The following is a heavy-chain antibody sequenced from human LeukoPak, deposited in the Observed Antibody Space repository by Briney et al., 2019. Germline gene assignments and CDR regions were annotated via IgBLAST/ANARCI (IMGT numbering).Heavy chain of an antibody. Sequence: PSETLSLTCTVSGGSISSYYWSWIRQPPGKGLEWIGYIYYSGSTNYNPSLKSRVTISVDTSKNQFSLKLSSVTAADTAVYYCARDSRLGQQLDSFDYWGQGTLVTVSS. CDR2: IYYSGST. J-gene: IGHJ4*02. CDR3: ARDSRLGQQLDSFDY. CDR1: GGSISSYY. V-gene: IGHV4-59*12. D-gene: IGHD6-13*01.